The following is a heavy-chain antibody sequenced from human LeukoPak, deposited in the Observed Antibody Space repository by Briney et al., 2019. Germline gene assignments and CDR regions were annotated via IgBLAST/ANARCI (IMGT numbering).Heavy chain of an antibody. J-gene: IGHJ4*02. CDR1: GYTFTSYD. CDR3: AVVVRGVIRFDY. CDR2: TNPNSGNT. V-gene: IGHV1-8*01. D-gene: IGHD3-10*01. Sequence: ASVKVSCKASGYTFTSYDINWVRQATGQGLEWMGWTNPNSGNTGYAQKFQGRVTMTRNTSISTAYMELSSLRSQDTAVYYCAVVVRGVIRFDYWGQGTLVTVSS.